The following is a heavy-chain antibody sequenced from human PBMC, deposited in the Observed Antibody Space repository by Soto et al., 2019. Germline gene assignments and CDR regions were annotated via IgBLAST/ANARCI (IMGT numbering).Heavy chain of an antibody. CDR3: ARANGVATIYYYYYMDV. V-gene: IGHV3-7*01. CDR2: IKQDGSEK. D-gene: IGHD5-12*01. Sequence: GGSLRLSCAASGFTFSSYWMSWVRQAPGKGLEWVANIKQDGSEKYYVDSVKGRFTISRDNAKNSLYLQMNSLRAEDTAVYYCARANGVATIYYYYYMDVWGKGTTVTVSS. J-gene: IGHJ6*03. CDR1: GFTFSSYW.